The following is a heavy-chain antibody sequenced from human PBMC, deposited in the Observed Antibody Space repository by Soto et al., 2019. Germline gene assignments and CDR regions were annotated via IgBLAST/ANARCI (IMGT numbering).Heavy chain of an antibody. V-gene: IGHV3-23*01. Sequence: EVQLLESGGGLVQPGGSLRLSCAASGFTFSSYAMSWVRQAPGKGLEWVSAISGSGGSTYYADSVKGRFTISRDNSKNTLYLQMNSLRAEDTAVYYCAKVPKIVVVVAATFDYWGQGTLVTVSS. D-gene: IGHD2-15*01. CDR1: GFTFSSYA. J-gene: IGHJ4*02. CDR2: ISGSGGST. CDR3: AKVPKIVVVVAATFDY.